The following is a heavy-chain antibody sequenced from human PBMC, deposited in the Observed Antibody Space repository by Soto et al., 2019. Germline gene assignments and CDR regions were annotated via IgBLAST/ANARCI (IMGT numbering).Heavy chain of an antibody. CDR1: GFSLSTSGVG. Sequence: QITLKESGPTLVKPTQTLTLTCTFSGFSLSTSGVGVGWIRQPPGKALEWLALIYWDDDKRYSPSLKSRLTITKDTSENQVVLTMTNMDPVDTATYYCAHRRWYSSSSWFDPWGQGTLVTVSS. V-gene: IGHV2-5*02. D-gene: IGHD6-6*01. CDR3: AHRRWYSSSSWFDP. CDR2: IYWDDDK. J-gene: IGHJ5*02.